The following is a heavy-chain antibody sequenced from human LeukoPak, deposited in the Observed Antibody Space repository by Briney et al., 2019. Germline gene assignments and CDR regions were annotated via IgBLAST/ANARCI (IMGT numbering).Heavy chain of an antibody. CDR2: VSYTGTT. Sequence: PSETLSLTCSVSGGSISSYYWSWIRQPPGRGQEWIGYVSYTGTTNYNSSLKSRVTISLDRSKNQFSLKLSSATAADTAVYYCAREAYSSSFFYFDYWGQGTLVTVSS. V-gene: IGHV4-59*01. CDR1: GGSISSYY. J-gene: IGHJ4*02. CDR3: AREAYSSSFFYFDY. D-gene: IGHD6-13*01.